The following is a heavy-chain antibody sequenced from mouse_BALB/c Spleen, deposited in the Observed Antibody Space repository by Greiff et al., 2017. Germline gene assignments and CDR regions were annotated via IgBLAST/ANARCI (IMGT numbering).Heavy chain of an antibody. D-gene: IGHD3-1*01. CDR1: GFNIKDTY. V-gene: IGHV14-3*02. Sequence: EVQLQQSGAELVKPGASVKLSCTASGFNIKDTYMHWVKQRPEQGLEWIGRIDPANGNTKYDPKFQGKATITADTSSNTAYLQLSSLTSEDTAVYYCARIARAHEGFDYWGQGTTLTVSS. CDR3: ARIARAHEGFDY. CDR2: IDPANGNT. J-gene: IGHJ2*01.